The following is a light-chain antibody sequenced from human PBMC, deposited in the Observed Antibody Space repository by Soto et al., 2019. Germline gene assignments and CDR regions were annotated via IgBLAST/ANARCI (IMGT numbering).Light chain of an antibody. CDR3: QQSYSTPRT. Sequence: DIQMTQSPSSLSASVGDRVTITCRASQSISIYLNWYQQKPGKAPELLIYVVSSLQRGVPSRFSGSGSGTDFTLTISSLQPEDFATYYCQQSYSTPRTFGQGTKVDIK. V-gene: IGKV1-39*01. CDR2: VVS. J-gene: IGKJ1*01. CDR1: QSISIY.